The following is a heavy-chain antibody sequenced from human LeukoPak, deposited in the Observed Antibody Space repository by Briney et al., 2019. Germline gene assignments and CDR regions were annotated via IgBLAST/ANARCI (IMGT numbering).Heavy chain of an antibody. Sequence: ASVKVSCKTSGYTFVMYGVSWVRQAPGQGLEWMGWISAYNGNTDYAQNLQGRVTMTTDTSTSTAYMELRSLRSDDTAVSYCAREAPKQWQGHNAINTFDIWGQGTMVTVSS. CDR1: GYTFVMYG. CDR2: ISAYNGNT. D-gene: IGHD6-19*01. J-gene: IGHJ3*02. CDR3: AREAPKQWQGHNAINTFDI. V-gene: IGHV1-18*01.